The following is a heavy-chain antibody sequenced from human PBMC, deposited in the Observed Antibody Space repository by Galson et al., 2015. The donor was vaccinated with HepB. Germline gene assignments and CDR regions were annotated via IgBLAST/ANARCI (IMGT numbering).Heavy chain of an antibody. CDR3: ATSINWHYYDSSGYPY. J-gene: IGHJ4*02. D-gene: IGHD3-22*01. Sequence: SVKVSCKVSGYTLTELSMHWVRQAPGKGPEWMGGFDPEDGATIYAQKFQGRVTMTEDTSTDTAYMELSSLRSGDAAVYYCATSINWHYYDSSGYPYWGQGALVTVSS. V-gene: IGHV1-24*01. CDR1: GYTLTELS. CDR2: FDPEDGAT.